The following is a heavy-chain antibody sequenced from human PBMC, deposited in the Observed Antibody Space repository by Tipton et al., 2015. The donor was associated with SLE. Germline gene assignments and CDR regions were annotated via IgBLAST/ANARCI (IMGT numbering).Heavy chain of an antibody. CDR2: INHSGST. V-gene: IGHV4-39*07. CDR3: AGRVNYYYGMDV. D-gene: IGHD4-11*01. Sequence: TLSLTCTVSGGSISSGSYYWSWIRQPPGKGLECIGEINHSGSTNYNPSLKSRVTITVDTSKNQFSLKLSSVTAAVTAVYYCAGRVNYYYGMDVWCQGNTVTVSS. J-gene: IGHJ6*02. CDR1: GGSISSGSYY.